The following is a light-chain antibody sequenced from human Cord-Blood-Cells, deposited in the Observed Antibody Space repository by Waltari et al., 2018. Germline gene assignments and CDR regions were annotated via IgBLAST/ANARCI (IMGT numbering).Light chain of an antibody. CDR1: RRDVGGYHY. J-gene: IGLJ2*01. CDR2: DVS. CDR3: SSYTSSSTNVV. Sequence: QSALTQPASVSGSPGPSITIPCPGTRRDVGGYHYVSWYQQHPGKAPKLMIYDVSNRPSGVSNRFSGSKSGNTASLTISGLQAEDEADYYCSSYTSSSTNVVFGGGTKLTVL. V-gene: IGLV2-14*01.